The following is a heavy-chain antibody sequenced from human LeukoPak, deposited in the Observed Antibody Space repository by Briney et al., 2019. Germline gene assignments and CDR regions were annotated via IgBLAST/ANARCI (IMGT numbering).Heavy chain of an antibody. Sequence: NPSETLSLTCTVSGASVSSSSYYWSWIRQPAGKGLEWIGHMYTSGSTNYNPSLKSRVTISVDASDNQFSLKLSSVTAADTAVYYCAREYFDSVKAHPFDIWGQGTMVTVSS. D-gene: IGHD3-22*01. CDR2: MYTSGST. J-gene: IGHJ3*02. CDR1: GASVSSSSYY. CDR3: AREYFDSVKAHPFDI. V-gene: IGHV4-61*09.